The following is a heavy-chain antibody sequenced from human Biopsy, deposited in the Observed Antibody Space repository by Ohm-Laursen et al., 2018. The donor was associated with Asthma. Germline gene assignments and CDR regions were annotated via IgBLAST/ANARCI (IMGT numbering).Heavy chain of an antibody. CDR1: GFTFSSFA. Sequence: SLRLSCAASGFTFSSFAMSWVRQAPGKGMERVSAITRSAGRTDYADSVKGRFTISRDNSKNTLYLQMNSLRAEDTAIYYCAKDIGSREDYWGQGTLVTVSS. D-gene: IGHD5-24*01. V-gene: IGHV3-23*01. CDR2: ITRSAGRT. CDR3: AKDIGSREDY. J-gene: IGHJ4*02.